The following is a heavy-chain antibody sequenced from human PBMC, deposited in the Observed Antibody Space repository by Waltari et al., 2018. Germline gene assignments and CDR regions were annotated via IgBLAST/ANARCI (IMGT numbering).Heavy chain of an antibody. CDR2: VNHGRST. J-gene: IGHJ4*02. CDR1: GESFSDYY. D-gene: IGHD5-12*01. CDR3: ARRYSGASVDY. V-gene: IGHV4-34*02. Sequence: QVQLQQWGAGLLKPSETLSLSCPVYGESFSDYYWTWLLQPPGKGLEWIGQVNHGRSTNYHPSLKSRLTISGDTSKNQFSLKLSSVTAADTAVYYCARRYSGASVDYWGQGILVTVSS.